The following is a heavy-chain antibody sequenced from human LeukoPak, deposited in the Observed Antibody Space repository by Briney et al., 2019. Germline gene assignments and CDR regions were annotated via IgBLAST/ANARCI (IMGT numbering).Heavy chain of an antibody. D-gene: IGHD3-22*01. CDR3: ARGVGRIYYYDSSGYYYFDY. Sequence: SETLSLTCTVSGGSISSGGYYWSWIRQHPGKGLEWIGYIYYSGSTYYNPSLKSRVTISVDTSKNQFSLKLSSVTAADTAVYYCARGVGRIYYYDSSGYYYFDYWGQGTLVTLSS. V-gene: IGHV4-31*03. CDR2: IYYSGST. CDR1: GGSISSGGYY. J-gene: IGHJ4*02.